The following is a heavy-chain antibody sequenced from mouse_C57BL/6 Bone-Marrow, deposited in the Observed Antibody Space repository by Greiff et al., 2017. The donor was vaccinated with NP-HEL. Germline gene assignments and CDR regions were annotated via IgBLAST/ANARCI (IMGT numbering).Heavy chain of an antibody. J-gene: IGHJ4*01. Sequence: EVKLMESGGGLVQPGESLTLSCESNEYEFPSHDMSWVRKTPETRLELVAAINSDGGSTYYPDTMERRFIISRDNTKKTLYLQMSSLRSEDTALYYCASNMITTWGYYYAMDYWGQGTSVTVSS. V-gene: IGHV5-2*01. CDR1: EYEFPSHD. D-gene: IGHD2-4*01. CDR2: INSDGGST. CDR3: ASNMITTWGYYYAMDY.